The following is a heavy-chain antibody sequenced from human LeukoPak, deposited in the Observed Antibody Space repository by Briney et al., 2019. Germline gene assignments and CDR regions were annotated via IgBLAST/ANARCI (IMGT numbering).Heavy chain of an antibody. CDR1: GFTFITYN. V-gene: IGHV3-21*01. CDR3: ARDLGYCSGGFCAGFHF. D-gene: IGHD2-15*01. J-gene: IGHJ1*01. CDR2: ISSTSSSI. Sequence: PGGSLRLSCAASGFTFITYNMTWVRQAPGRGLEWVSSISSTSSSIYYADSMKGRFTISRDNAKNSLYLQMNSLRAEDTAVYYCARDLGYCSGGFCAGFHFWGQGTLVTVSS.